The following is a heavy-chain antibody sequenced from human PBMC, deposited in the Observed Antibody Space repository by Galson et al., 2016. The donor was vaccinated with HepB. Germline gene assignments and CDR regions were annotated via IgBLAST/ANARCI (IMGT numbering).Heavy chain of an antibody. CDR1: GGSFSDSY. D-gene: IGHD3-10*01. Sequence: SETLSLTCAVYGGSFSDSYWSWIRQPPGKGLEWIGKINHSGNTNYNPSLKSLVTISVDTSKNQFSLKLSSVTAADTAVDYCARGGRPRNWGQGTMVTVSS. V-gene: IGHV4-34*01. CDR2: INHSGNT. J-gene: IGHJ3*01. CDR3: ARGGRPRN.